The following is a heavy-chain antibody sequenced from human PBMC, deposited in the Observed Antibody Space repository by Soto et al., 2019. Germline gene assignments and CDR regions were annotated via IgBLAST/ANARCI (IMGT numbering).Heavy chain of an antibody. J-gene: IGHJ6*02. V-gene: IGHV1-18*04. CDR3: ARDREYYYDSRGTYYYPYGMEV. D-gene: IGHD3-22*01. Sequence: QVQLVESGAEVKKPGASVKVSCKASGYTFTNYGISWVRQAPGQGLEWMGWISGYNGNTKYAQKFQGRVTMTTDTPTNTAYMELRRLRSDDTAVYYGARDREYYYDSRGTYYYPYGMEVWGQGTTVTVS. CDR2: ISGYNGNT. CDR1: GYTFTNYG.